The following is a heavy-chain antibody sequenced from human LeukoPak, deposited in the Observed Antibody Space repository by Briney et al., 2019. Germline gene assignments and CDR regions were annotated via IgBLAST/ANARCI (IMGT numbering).Heavy chain of an antibody. CDR2: INPNSGGT. J-gene: IGHJ4*02. CDR1: GYTFTGYY. CDR3: ARDPFTMVRGVISEDDY. D-gene: IGHD3-10*01. Sequence: ASVKVSCKASGYTFTGYYMHWVRQAPGQGLEWMGWINPNSGGTNYAQKFQGRVTMTRDTSISTAYMELSRLRSDDTAVYYCARDPFTMVRGVISEDDYWGQGTLVTVSS. V-gene: IGHV1-2*02.